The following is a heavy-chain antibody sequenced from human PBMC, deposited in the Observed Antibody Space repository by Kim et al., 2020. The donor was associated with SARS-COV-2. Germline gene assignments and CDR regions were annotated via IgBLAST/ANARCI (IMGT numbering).Heavy chain of an antibody. V-gene: IGHV3-9*01. CDR3: AKGTGYYYDSSGPDY. J-gene: IGHJ4*02. D-gene: IGHD3-22*01. Sequence: DSLKGRFTISRDNAKNSLYLQMNSLRAEDTALYYCAKGTGYYYDSSGPDYWGQGTLVTVSS.